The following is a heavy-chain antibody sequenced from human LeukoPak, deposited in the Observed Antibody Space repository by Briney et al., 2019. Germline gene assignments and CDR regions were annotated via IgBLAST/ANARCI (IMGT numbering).Heavy chain of an antibody. V-gene: IGHV1-46*01. CDR3: AGPSYCSGGSCYITFDP. D-gene: IGHD2-15*01. CDR1: GYTFPSYY. Sequence: ASVKVSCKASGYTFPSYYMHWVRQAPGQGLEWMGIINPSGGSTSYAQKFQGRVTMTRDTSTSTVYMELSSLRSDYTAVYYCAGPSYCSGGSCYITFDPWGQGTLVTVSS. CDR2: INPSGGST. J-gene: IGHJ5*02.